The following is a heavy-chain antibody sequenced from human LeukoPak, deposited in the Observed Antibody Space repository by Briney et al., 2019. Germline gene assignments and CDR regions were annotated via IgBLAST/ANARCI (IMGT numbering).Heavy chain of an antibody. J-gene: IGHJ4*02. D-gene: IGHD3-10*01. CDR2: IKEDGSEK. CDR3: ARRRGLEY. CDR1: GFTFSRYW. V-gene: IGHV3-7*05. Sequence: GGSLRLSCAASGFTFSRYWMTWVRQAPGKGLEWVANIKEDGSEKYYVDSVKGRSTISRDNAKNSLYLQMNSLRAEDTAVYYCARRRGLEYWGQGTLVTVSS.